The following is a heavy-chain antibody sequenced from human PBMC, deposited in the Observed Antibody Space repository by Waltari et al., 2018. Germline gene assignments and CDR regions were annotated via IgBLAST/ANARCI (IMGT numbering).Heavy chain of an antibody. D-gene: IGHD3-10*01. CDR3: ARLDRGVTRSNYYFNLDV. J-gene: IGHJ6*03. Sequence: VQLQASGSGLVKPSDTLSLSCSVSGGSINNYYWAWIRQRPGQALEWIGHIYYKGSTTYNPALKDRVTLSIHSSRDEFPLALTSVTTADTAVYFCARLDRGVTRSNYYFNLDVWDEGTTVTVSS. CDR1: GGSINNYY. CDR2: IYYKGST. V-gene: IGHV4-59*07.